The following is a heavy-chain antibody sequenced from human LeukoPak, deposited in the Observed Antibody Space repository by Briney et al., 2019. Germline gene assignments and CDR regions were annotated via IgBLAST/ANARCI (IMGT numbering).Heavy chain of an antibody. Sequence: EGSLRLSCAASGFTFSNYWMSWVRQAPGKGLEWVANIKQDGSEEYYVDSVKGRFTISRDNAKNSLYLQMNSLRVEDTAMYYCARGGSAYDNWGQGILVTVSS. CDR1: GFTFSNYW. J-gene: IGHJ4*02. CDR2: IKQDGSEE. V-gene: IGHV3-7*03. D-gene: IGHD5-12*01. CDR3: ARGGSAYDN.